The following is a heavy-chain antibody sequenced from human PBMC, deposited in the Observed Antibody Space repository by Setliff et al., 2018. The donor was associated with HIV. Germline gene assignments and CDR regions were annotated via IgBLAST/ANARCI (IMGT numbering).Heavy chain of an antibody. D-gene: IGHD2-21*02. V-gene: IGHV1-69*13. J-gene: IGHJ4*02. CDR2: IIPIFGTA. Sequence: GASVKVSCKASGGTFNSYAINWVRQAPGQGLEWMGGIIPIFGTANYAQKFQGRVTITADESTSTAYMELRNLRSEDTAVYKCARGSFCGGDCYSPFDYWGQGMLVTV. CDR1: GGTFNSYA. CDR3: ARGSFCGGDCYSPFDY.